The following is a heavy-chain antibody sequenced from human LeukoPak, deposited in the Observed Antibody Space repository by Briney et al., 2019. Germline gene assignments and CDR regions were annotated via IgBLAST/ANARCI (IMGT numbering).Heavy chain of an antibody. CDR3: ARDGGGISSGWSPLDKRRQIRQKMTN. D-gene: IGHD6-19*01. J-gene: IGHJ4*02. CDR1: GFTVSSNY. Sequence: GGSLRLSCAASGFTVSSNYMSWVRQAPGKGLEGVSVIYSGGSTSYADSVRGRFTISRDNAKNSLFLQMNSLRDEDTAVYYCARDGGGISSGWSPLDKRRQIRQKMTNWGQGTLVTVSS. V-gene: IGHV3-53*01. CDR2: IYSGGST.